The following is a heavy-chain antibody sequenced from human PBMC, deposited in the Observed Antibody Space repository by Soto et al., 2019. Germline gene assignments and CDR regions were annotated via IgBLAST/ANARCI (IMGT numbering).Heavy chain of an antibody. V-gene: IGHV4-59*01. CDR1: GGSISSYY. CDR3: AREDPVAVSFDI. CDR2: IYYSGST. D-gene: IGHD6-19*01. Sequence: LETLSLTCTVSGGSISSYYWSWIRQPPGKGLEWIGSIYYSGSTNYNPSLKSRVTISVDTSKNQFSLKLSSVTAADTAVYYCAREDPVAVSFDIWGQGTMVTV. J-gene: IGHJ3*02.